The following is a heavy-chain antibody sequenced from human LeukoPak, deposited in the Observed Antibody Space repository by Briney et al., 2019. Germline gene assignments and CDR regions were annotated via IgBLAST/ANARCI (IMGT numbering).Heavy chain of an antibody. D-gene: IGHD2-2*02. J-gene: IGHJ6*02. V-gene: IGHV3-48*04. Sequence: GGSLRLSCAASGFTFSDYGMNWVRQAPGKGLEWVSYISSASGTIYYADSVKGRFTISRDNAKNSLYLQMNSLRAEDTAVYYCASKFVVVPAAIGYYYYGMDVWGQGTTVTVSS. CDR1: GFTFSDYG. CDR2: ISSASGTI. CDR3: ASKFVVVPAAIGYYYYGMDV.